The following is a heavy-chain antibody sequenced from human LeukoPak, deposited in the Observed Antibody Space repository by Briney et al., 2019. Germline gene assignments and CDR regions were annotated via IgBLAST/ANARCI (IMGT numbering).Heavy chain of an antibody. V-gene: IGHV3-30*18. CDR3: AKGGYSYGFGLIDY. J-gene: IGHJ4*02. Sequence: GRSLRLSCAASGLTFSSYGMHWVRQAPGKGLEWVAVISYDGSNKYYADSVKGRFTIPRDNSKNTLYLQMNSLRAEDTAVYYCAKGGYSYGFGLIDYWGQGTLVTVSS. CDR1: GLTFSSYG. CDR2: ISYDGSNK. D-gene: IGHD5-18*01.